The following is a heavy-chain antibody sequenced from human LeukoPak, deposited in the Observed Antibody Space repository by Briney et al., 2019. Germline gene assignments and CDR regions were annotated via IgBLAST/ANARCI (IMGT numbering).Heavy chain of an antibody. CDR3: ARVGSAAATADY. CDR2: INPRGGST. Sequence: ASVKVSCKASGYTFTTYDMHWMRQAPGQGPEWMGIINPRGGSTDYSQKFQGRITMTSDTSTSTVYMELSSLRSDDTAVYFCARVGSAAATADYWGQGTLVTVSS. J-gene: IGHJ4*02. CDR1: GYTFTTYD. D-gene: IGHD6-25*01. V-gene: IGHV1-46*01.